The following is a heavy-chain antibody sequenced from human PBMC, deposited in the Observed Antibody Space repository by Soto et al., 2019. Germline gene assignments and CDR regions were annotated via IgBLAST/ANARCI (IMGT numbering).Heavy chain of an antibody. Sequence: ASVKVSCKASGYTFTSYDINWVRQATGQGLEWMGWMNPNSGNTGYAQKFQGRVTMTRNTSISTAYMELSSLRSEDTAVYYCARGGRSSYGPRWKSWFDPWGQGTLVTVSS. CDR3: ARGGRSSYGPRWKSWFDP. CDR2: MNPNSGNT. V-gene: IGHV1-8*01. CDR1: GYTFTSYD. D-gene: IGHD5-18*01. J-gene: IGHJ5*02.